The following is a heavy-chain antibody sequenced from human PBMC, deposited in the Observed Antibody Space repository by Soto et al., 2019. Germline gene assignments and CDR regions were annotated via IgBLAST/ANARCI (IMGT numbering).Heavy chain of an antibody. D-gene: IGHD2-15*01. CDR2: ISGSGGST. CDR1: GFTFSSYA. Sequence: PGGSLRLSCAASGFTFSSYAMSWVRQAPGKGLEWVSAISGSGGSTYYADSVKGRFTISRDNSKNTLYLQMNSLRAEDTAVYYCAKDGYCSGGSCYSYYSMDVWGQGTTVTVSS. J-gene: IGHJ6*02. CDR3: AKDGYCSGGSCYSYYSMDV. V-gene: IGHV3-23*01.